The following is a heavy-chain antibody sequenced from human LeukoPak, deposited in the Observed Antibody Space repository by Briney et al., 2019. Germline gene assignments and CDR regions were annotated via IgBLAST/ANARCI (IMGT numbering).Heavy chain of an antibody. Sequence: QPGGSLRLSCAASGFTFDDYAMYWVRQAPGKGLEWVSLISWDISSTYYADSVKGRFTISRDNSKNSLYLQMNSLRPEDTALYYCAKSLCSSTTCYDYYSMDVWGKGTTVTVSS. V-gene: IGHV3-43D*04. CDR1: GFTFDDYA. CDR3: AKSLCSSTTCYDYYSMDV. CDR2: ISWDISST. J-gene: IGHJ6*04. D-gene: IGHD2-2*01.